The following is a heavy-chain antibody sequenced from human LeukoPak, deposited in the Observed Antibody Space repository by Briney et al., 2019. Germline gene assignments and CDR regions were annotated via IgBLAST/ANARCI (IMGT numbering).Heavy chain of an antibody. D-gene: IGHD2-21*01. CDR1: GFTFSTYS. V-gene: IGHV3-21*01. CDR2: ISSGSSYI. J-gene: IGHJ4*02. CDR3: ARKYWGTAYYFDY. Sequence: GGSLRLSCAASGFTFSTYSMNWVRQAPGKGLEWVSSISSGSSYISYADSVKGRFTVSRDNAKNSLYLQMNSLRAEDTAVYYCARKYWGTAYYFDYWGQGTLVTVSS.